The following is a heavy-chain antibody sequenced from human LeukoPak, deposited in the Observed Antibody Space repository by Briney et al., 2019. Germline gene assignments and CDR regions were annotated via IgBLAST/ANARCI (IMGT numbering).Heavy chain of an antibody. J-gene: IGHJ4*02. Sequence: GESLKISCKASGYSFTTYWIGWVRQLPGKGLEWMGVIYPGDSDTRYTPSFQGHVTISADKSISTAYLQWTSLKASDTAMYYCTRGDGGMTGNFAHWGQGTLVTVSS. V-gene: IGHV5-51*01. CDR1: GYSFTTYW. CDR2: IYPGDSDT. CDR3: TRGDGGMTGNFAH. D-gene: IGHD3-9*01.